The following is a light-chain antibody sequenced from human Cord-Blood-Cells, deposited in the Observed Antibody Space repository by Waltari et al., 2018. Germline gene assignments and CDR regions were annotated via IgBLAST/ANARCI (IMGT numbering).Light chain of an antibody. J-gene: IGKJ4*01. Sequence: EIVMTQSPATLSVSPGERATLSCRASQSVSSNLPWYQQKPGTAPRLLSYGASTRATGIPARFSGSGSVTEFTLTISSLQSEDFAVYYCQQYNNWPPVTFGGGTKVEIK. CDR2: GAS. CDR3: QQYNNWPPVT. CDR1: QSVSSN. V-gene: IGKV3-15*01.